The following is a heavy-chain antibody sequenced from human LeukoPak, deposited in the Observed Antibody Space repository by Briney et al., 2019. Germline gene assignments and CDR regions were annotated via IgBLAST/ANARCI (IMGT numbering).Heavy chain of an antibody. Sequence: SCKVSGYTLTELSMHWVRQAPGKGLEWVSYISSSSSTIYYADSVKGRFTISRDNAKNSLYLQMNGLRAEDTAVHYCARGAYYYEDWGQGTLVTVSS. J-gene: IGHJ4*02. CDR2: ISSSSSTI. CDR3: ARGAYYYED. CDR1: GYTLTELS. V-gene: IGHV3-48*01. D-gene: IGHD3-22*01.